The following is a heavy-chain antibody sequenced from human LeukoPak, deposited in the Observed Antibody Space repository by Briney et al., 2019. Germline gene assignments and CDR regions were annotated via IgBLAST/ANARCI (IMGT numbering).Heavy chain of an antibody. CDR2: IYHSGST. V-gene: IGHV4-4*02. D-gene: IGHD2-2*01. Sequence: SGTLSLTCAVSGGSISSSNWWSWVRQPPGKGLEWIGEIYHSGSTNYNPSLKSRVTISVDKSKNQFSLKLSSVTAADTAVYYCARAPAHCSSTSCYARWFDPWGQGTLVTVSS. J-gene: IGHJ5*02. CDR3: ARAPAHCSSTSCYARWFDP. CDR1: GGSISSSNW.